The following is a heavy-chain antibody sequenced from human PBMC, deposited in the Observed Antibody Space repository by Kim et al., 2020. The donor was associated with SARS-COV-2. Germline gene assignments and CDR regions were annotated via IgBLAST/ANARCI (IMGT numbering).Heavy chain of an antibody. CDR3: ASTNHRDGYNYVVDY. CDR1: GYSFTSYW. D-gene: IGHD5-12*01. V-gene: IGHV5-51*01. Sequence: GESLKISCKGSGYSFTSYWIGWVRQMPGKGLAWMGIIYPGDSDTRYSPSFRGQVTISADKSISTAYLQWSSLKASDTAMYYCASTNHRDGYNYVVDYWGQGTLVTVSS. CDR2: IYPGDSDT. J-gene: IGHJ4*02.